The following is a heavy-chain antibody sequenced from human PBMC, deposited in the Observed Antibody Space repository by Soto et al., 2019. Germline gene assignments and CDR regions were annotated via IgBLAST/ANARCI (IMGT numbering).Heavy chain of an antibody. CDR3: AREMYYSTYFDS. CDR1: GFSLSSNGVG. J-gene: IGHJ4*02. D-gene: IGHD3-10*01. V-gene: IGHV2-5*02. CDR2: IYWDDDH. Sequence: QITLRESGPALVRPTQTLTLTYTFSGFSLSSNGVGVGWIRQPPGKALEWLALIYWDDDHRYSPSLKTRLTITKDTSKNQVVLTMTKLDPVDTATYYCAREMYYSTYFDSWGQGTLVTVSS.